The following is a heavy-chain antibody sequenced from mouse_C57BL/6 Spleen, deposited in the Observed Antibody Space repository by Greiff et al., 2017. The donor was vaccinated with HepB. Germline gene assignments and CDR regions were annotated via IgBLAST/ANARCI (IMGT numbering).Heavy chain of an antibody. CDR3: ARWGYSKGPSFDY. Sequence: EVKLVESEGGLVQPGSSMKLSCTASGFTFSDYYMAWVRQVPEKGLEWVANINYDGSSTYYLDSLKSRFIISRDNAKNILYLQMSSLKSEDTATYYCARWGYSKGPSFDYWGQGTTLTVSS. J-gene: IGHJ2*01. CDR1: GFTFSDYY. D-gene: IGHD2-5*01. CDR2: INYDGSST. V-gene: IGHV5-16*01.